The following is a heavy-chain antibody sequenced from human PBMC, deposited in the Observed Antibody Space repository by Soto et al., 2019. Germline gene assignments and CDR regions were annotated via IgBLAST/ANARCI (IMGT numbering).Heavy chain of an antibody. CDR2: IYYSGST. J-gene: IGHJ4*02. CDR3: ARVPVLRDLPDCFDY. CDR1: GGSISSGGYY. V-gene: IGHV4-31*03. D-gene: IGHD3-10*01. Sequence: SETLSLTCTVSGGSISSGGYYWSWIRQHPGKGLEWIGYIYYSGSTYYNPSLKSRVTISVDTSKNQFSLKLSSVTAADTAVYYCARVPVLRDLPDCFDYWGQGTLVTVSS.